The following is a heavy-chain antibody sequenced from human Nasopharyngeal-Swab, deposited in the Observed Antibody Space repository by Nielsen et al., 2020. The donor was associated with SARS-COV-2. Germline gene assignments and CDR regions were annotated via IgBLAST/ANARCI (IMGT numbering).Heavy chain of an antibody. CDR3: ARIAIGMIVVASYYGMDV. Sequence: SVKVSCKASGYTFTSYAMHWVRQAPGQRLEWMGWIIPIFGTANYAQKFQGRVTITADESTSTAYMKLSSLGSEDTAVYYCARIAIGMIVVASYYGMDVWGQGTTVTVSS. J-gene: IGHJ6*02. D-gene: IGHD3-22*01. CDR1: GYTFTSYA. CDR2: IIPIFGTA. V-gene: IGHV1-69*13.